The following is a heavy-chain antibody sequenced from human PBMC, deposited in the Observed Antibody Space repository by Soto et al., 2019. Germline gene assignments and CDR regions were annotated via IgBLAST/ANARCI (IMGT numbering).Heavy chain of an antibody. CDR2: INPNSGGT. V-gene: IGHV1-2*04. CDR3: ERGNYRHYYYYGMDV. Sequence: ASVKVSCKASGYTFTGYYMHWVRQAPGQGLEWMGWINPNSGGTNYAQKFQGWVTMTRDTSISTAYMELSRLRSDDTAVYYCERGNYRHYYYYGMDVWGQGTTVTISS. J-gene: IGHJ6*02. CDR1: GYTFTGYY. D-gene: IGHD1-7*01.